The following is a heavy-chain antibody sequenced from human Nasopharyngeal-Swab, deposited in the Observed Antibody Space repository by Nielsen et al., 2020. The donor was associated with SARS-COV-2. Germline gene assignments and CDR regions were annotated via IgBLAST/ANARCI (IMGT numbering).Heavy chain of an antibody. CDR2: IRSKANSYAT. Sequence: GGSLRLSCAASGFTFSGSAMHWVRQASGKGLEWVGRIRSKANSYATAYAASVKGRFTISRDDSKNTAYLQMNSLKTEDTAVYYCTRQPVEGRYYYYYYGMDVWGQGTTVTVSS. CDR3: TRQPVEGRYYYYYYGMDV. CDR1: GFTFSGSA. J-gene: IGHJ6*02. D-gene: IGHD4-23*01. V-gene: IGHV3-73*01.